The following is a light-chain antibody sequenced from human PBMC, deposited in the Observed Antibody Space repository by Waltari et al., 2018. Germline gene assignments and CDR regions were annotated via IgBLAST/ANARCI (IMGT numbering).Light chain of an antibody. CDR3: QKYSNWPR. Sequence: EIVMTQSPAALSLSPGDRATLSCRASQNIGSKLAWYQQKPGQGPRLLIYGASTRATEIPDRFSGTGSGTEFTLTISSLRSEDSALYYCQKYSNWPRFGQGTRVEVK. V-gene: IGKV3-15*01. J-gene: IGKJ1*01. CDR1: QNIGSK. CDR2: GAS.